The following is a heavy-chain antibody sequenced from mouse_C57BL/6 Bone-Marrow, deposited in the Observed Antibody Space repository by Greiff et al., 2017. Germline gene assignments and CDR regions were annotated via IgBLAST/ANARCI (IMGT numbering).Heavy chain of an antibody. D-gene: IGHD1-1*01. CDR2: IDPETGGT. CDR3: TRGIYYYGSVGY. CDR1: GYTFTDYE. J-gene: IGHJ2*01. V-gene: IGHV1-15*01. Sequence: VQLQQSGAELVRPGASVTLSCKASGYTFTDYEMHWVKQTPVHGLEWIGAIDPETGGTAYNQKFKGKAILTADKSSSTAYMELRSLTSEDSAVYYCTRGIYYYGSVGYWGQGTTLTVSS.